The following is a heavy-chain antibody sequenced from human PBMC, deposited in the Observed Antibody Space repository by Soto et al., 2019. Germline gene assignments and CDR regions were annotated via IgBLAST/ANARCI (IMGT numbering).Heavy chain of an antibody. CDR1: GYTFTSYY. J-gene: IGHJ6*02. CDR3: ARDRGEVLRYFDWPQGYGMDV. CDR2: INPSGGRT. V-gene: IGHV1-46*01. D-gene: IGHD3-9*01. Sequence: ASVKVSCKASGYTFTSYYMHWVRQAPGQGLEWMGIINPSGGRTSYAQKFQGRVTMTRDTSTSTVYMELSSLRSEDTAVYYCARDRGEVLRYFDWPQGYGMDVWGQGTTVTVSS.